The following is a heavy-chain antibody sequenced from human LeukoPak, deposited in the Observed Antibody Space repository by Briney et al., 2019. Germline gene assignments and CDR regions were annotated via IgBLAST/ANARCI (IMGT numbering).Heavy chain of an antibody. J-gene: IGHJ4*02. CDR3: ARGPSFFDY. Sequence: GGSLGLSCAASGFTFSSYAMHWVRQAPGKGLEYVSAISSNGGSTYYANSVKGRFTISRDNSKNTLYLQMGSLRAEDMAVYYCARGPSFFDYWGQGTLVTVSS. D-gene: IGHD2-2*01. CDR1: GFTFSSYA. CDR2: ISSNGGST. V-gene: IGHV3-64*01.